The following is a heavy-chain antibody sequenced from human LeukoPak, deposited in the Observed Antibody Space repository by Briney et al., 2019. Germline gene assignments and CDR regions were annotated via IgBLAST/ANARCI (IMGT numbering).Heavy chain of an antibody. J-gene: IGHJ4*02. Sequence: SDTLSLTCTVSGVSVTSHYWNWLRRPPGKGLEWIGYLYHTGITKYNPSLKSRVSMSVDTSKNQFFLKVNSVTAADTAVYHCVRSVDYFDNTGPHMMFDYWGQGALVTVSS. CDR2: LYHTGIT. CDR3: VRSVDYFDNTGPHMMFDY. V-gene: IGHV4-59*02. CDR1: GVSVTSHY. D-gene: IGHD3-22*01.